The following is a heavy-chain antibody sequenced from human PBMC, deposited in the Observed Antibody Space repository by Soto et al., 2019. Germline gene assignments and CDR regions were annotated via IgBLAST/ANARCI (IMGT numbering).Heavy chain of an antibody. CDR2: ISAYDGKT. J-gene: IGHJ5*02. CDR3: ARDPHEYWTSYWFDP. CDR1: GYNFNIYG. Sequence: QVQLGQSGAEVKKPGASVKVSCKASGYNFNIYGINWVRQAPGQGLELMGWISAYDGKTTYAEKFHGRVTMTTDASKSTAYMELRSLRSDDTAVYYCARDPHEYWTSYWFDPWGQGTLVTVSS. D-gene: IGHD3-3*01. V-gene: IGHV1-18*01.